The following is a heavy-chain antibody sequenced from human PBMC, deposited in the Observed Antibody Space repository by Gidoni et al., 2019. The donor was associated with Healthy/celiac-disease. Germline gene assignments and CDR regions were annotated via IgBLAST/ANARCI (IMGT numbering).Heavy chain of an antibody. CDR3: ARGSLARDNWNFIAYYYYGMDV. D-gene: IGHD1-7*01. J-gene: IGHJ6*02. V-gene: IGHV4-31*03. CDR1: GGSISSGGYY. Sequence: QVQLQESGPGLVKPSQTLSLTCTVSGGSISSGGYYWSWIRQHPGKGLEWIGYIYYSGSTYYNPSLKSRVTISVDTSKNQFSLKLSAVTAADTAVYYCARGSLARDNWNFIAYYYYGMDVWGQGTTVTVSS. CDR2: IYYSGST.